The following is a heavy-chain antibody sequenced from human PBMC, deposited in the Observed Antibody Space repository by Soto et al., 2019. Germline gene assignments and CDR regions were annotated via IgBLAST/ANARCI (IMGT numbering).Heavy chain of an antibody. CDR3: AKGYCSGGSCYWGYYYDSSGYQYYFDY. J-gene: IGHJ4*02. CDR2: ISGSGGST. D-gene: IGHD2-15*01. CDR1: GVTFSSYA. V-gene: IGHV3-23*01. Sequence: GGSLRLSCAASGVTFSSYAMSWVRQATGKGLEWVSAISGSGGSTYYADSVKGRFTISRDNSKNTLYLQMNSLRAEDTAVYYCAKGYCSGGSCYWGYYYDSSGYQYYFDYWGQGTLVTVSS.